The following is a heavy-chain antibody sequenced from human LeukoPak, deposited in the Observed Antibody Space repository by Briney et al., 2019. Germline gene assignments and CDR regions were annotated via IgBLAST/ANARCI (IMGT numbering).Heavy chain of an antibody. CDR1: GFTFSSYG. J-gene: IGHJ4*02. Sequence: GSLRLSCAASGFTFSSYGMSWVRQAPGKGLEWVSVISGSGGSTYYADSVKGRFTISRDNSKNTLYLQMNSLRAEDTAVYYCARVMGRYCSSTSCYVDYWGQGTLVTVSS. CDR3: ARVMGRYCSSTSCYVDY. V-gene: IGHV3-23*01. CDR2: ISGSGGST. D-gene: IGHD2-2*01.